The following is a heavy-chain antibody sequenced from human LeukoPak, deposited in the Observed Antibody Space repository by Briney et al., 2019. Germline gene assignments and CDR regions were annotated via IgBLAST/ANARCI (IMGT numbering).Heavy chain of an antibody. CDR3: AKDNRRHYTSGPNPDSLH. J-gene: IGHJ4*02. CDR2: ISWNSGSI. CDR1: GFTFSSYA. V-gene: IGHV3-9*01. D-gene: IGHD6-19*01. Sequence: GGSLRLSCAASGFTFSSYAMHWVRQPPGRGLEWVSGISWNSGSIDYADSVKGRFTISRDNAKNSLYLQMNSLRVEDTAFYYCAKDNRRHYTSGPNPDSLHWGQGALVTVSS.